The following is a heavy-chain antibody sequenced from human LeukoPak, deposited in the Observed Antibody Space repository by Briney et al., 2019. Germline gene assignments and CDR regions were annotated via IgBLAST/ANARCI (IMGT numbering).Heavy chain of an antibody. V-gene: IGHV3-74*03. Sequence: GGSLRLSCAASGFAFSTYWMHWVRQAPGEGLVWVSEINSDGSVPTYADSVKGRFTISRDNAENTVYLQMHSLRAEDSAIYYCARDPNWDLTLDHWGQGTLVTVS. D-gene: IGHD7-27*01. CDR3: ARDPNWDLTLDH. CDR1: GFAFSTYW. CDR2: INSDGSVP. J-gene: IGHJ4*02.